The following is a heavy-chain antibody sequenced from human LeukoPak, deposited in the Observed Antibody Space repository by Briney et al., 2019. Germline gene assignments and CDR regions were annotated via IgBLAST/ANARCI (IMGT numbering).Heavy chain of an antibody. CDR2: IYYSGTT. CDR1: GGSISTYY. Sequence: SETLSLTCTVSGGSISTYYWSWIRQPRGKGLAWIGYIYYSGTTDYNPSLKSRVTISVDTSSNQFSLKVSSVTAADTAVYYCARSSGAYRSFDYWGQGTLVPVSS. CDR3: ARSSGAYRSFDY. J-gene: IGHJ4*02. V-gene: IGHV4-59*01. D-gene: IGHD1-26*01.